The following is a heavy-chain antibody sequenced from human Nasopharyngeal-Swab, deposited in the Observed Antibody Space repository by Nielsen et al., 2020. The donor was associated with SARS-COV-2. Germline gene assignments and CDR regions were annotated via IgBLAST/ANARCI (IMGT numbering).Heavy chain of an antibody. D-gene: IGHD2-2*01. Sequence: SETLSLTCAVYGGSFSAYYWGWIRQPTGKGLEWLAELNHSGSTNYHPYLKRRVTLSVATSMNQFSLELRSVTAADTAVYYCARGLSGIVPAPILGLGPYYYYYYMDVWGKGTTVTVSS. CDR3: ARGLSGIVPAPILGLGPYYYYYYMDV. CDR1: GGSFSAYY. V-gene: IGHV4-34*01. J-gene: IGHJ6*03. CDR2: LNHSGST.